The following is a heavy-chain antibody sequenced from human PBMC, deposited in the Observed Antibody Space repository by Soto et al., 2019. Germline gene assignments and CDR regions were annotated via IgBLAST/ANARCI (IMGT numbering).Heavy chain of an antibody. J-gene: IGHJ4*02. D-gene: IGHD3-22*01. Sequence: EVQLGESGGGLVKPWGSLRLSCAASGFTFSSYSMNWVRQAPGKGMEWGASISSSSSYIYYADSVKGRYTISRDNAKNSLYLQMNSLRAEDTAVYYCARGDDSSGYLFDYWGQGTLVSVSS. V-gene: IGHV3-21*01. CDR3: ARGDDSSGYLFDY. CDR1: GFTFSSYS. CDR2: ISSSSSYI.